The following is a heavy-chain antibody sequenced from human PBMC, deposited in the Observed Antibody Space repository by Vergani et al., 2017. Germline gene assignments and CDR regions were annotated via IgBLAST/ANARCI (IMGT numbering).Heavy chain of an antibody. Sequence: QEQLVESGGGVVQPGRSLRLSCAASGFTFSSYGMHWVRQAPGKGLEWVAVISYDGSNKYYADSVKGLFTISRDNSKNTVYLQMNSLRAEDTAVYYCAREPRPSADYFDYWGQGTLVTVSS. V-gene: IGHV3-30*03. J-gene: IGHJ4*02. CDR3: AREPRPSADYFDY. CDR1: GFTFSSYG. D-gene: IGHD6-19*01. CDR2: ISYDGSNK.